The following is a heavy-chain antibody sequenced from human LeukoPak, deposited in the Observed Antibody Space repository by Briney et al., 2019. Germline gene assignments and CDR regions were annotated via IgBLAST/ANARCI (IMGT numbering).Heavy chain of an antibody. CDR2: IYTSGNT. V-gene: IGHV4-4*09. J-gene: IGHJ4*02. CDR1: GGSISTYY. Sequence: SETLSLTCTVSGGSISTYYWNWVRQPPGKGLEWLGYIYTSGNTDYNPSLKGRVTISVDTSKNLFSLNLSSVTAADTAVYYCARAPPPMYSSSAPLDYWGQGSPVSVSS. D-gene: IGHD6-6*01. CDR3: ARAPPPMYSSSAPLDY.